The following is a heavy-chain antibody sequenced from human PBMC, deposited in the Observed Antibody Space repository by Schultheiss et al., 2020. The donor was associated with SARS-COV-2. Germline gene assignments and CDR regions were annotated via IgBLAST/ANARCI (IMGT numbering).Heavy chain of an antibody. CDR2: IYYSGST. V-gene: IGHV4-61*05. Sequence: SETLSLTCTVSGGSVTSNSYYWGWIRQPPGKGLEWIGYIYYSGSTNYNPSLKSRVTISVDTSKNQFSLKLSSVTAADTAVYYCARGGVSKWLVLTPWANYYYYMDVWGKGTTVTVSS. J-gene: IGHJ6*03. D-gene: IGHD6-19*01. CDR1: GGSVTSNSYY. CDR3: ARGGVSKWLVLTPWANYYYYMDV.